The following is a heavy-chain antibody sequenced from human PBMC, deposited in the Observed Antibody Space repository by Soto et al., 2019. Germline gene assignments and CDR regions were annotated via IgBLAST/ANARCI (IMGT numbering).Heavy chain of an antibody. CDR2: ISGYNGNT. CDR3: AREGQAPYYYYGMDV. CDR1: GYTFTNYG. Sequence: QVQVVQSGDEVKKPGASVKVSCKASGYTFTNYGFSWVRQAPGQGLEWMGWISGYNGNTKYAEKFQGRVTMTTDTSTSTAHIELRSLRSDDTAVYYCAREGQAPYYYYGMDVWGQATAVTVSS. V-gene: IGHV1-18*01. J-gene: IGHJ6*02.